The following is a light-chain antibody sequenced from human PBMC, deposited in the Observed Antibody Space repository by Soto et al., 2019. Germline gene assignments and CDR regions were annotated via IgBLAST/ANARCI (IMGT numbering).Light chain of an antibody. CDR1: SSDVGGYSY. J-gene: IGLJ1*01. CDR3: CSYAGTYTFV. CDR2: DVS. Sequence: QSVLTQPRSVSGSPGQSVTISCTGTSSDVGGYSYVSWYQQHPGKAPKAMIYDVSKRPSGVRDRFSGSKSGNTASLTISGLQAEDEADYYCCSYAGTYTFVFGSGTKVTVL. V-gene: IGLV2-11*01.